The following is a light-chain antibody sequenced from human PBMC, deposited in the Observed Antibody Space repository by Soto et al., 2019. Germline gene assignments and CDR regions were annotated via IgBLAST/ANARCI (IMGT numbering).Light chain of an antibody. J-gene: IGLJ1*01. V-gene: IGLV2-14*01. CDR1: SSDVGGYNF. CDR2: DVT. Sequence: QSVLTQPASVSGSPGQSITISCTGTSSDVGGYNFVSWYQQHPGKAPKLVIYDVTNRPSGVSYRFSGSKSGNTASLTISGLQAEDEADYYCSSYAGSNTLYVFGTGTKLTVL. CDR3: SSYAGSNTLYV.